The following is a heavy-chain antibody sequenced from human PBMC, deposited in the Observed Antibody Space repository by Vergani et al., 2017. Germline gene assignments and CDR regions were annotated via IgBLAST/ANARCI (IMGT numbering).Heavy chain of an antibody. J-gene: IGHJ4*02. Sequence: QVQLQESGPGLVKPSQTLSLTCTVSGGSISRGSYYWSWIRQPAGKGLEWIGRIYTSGSTNYNPSLKSRVTISVDTSKNQFSLKLSSVTAADTAVYYCARDYDYWGQGTLVTVSS. CDR1: GGSISRGSYY. CDR2: IYTSGST. CDR3: ARDYDY. V-gene: IGHV4-61*02.